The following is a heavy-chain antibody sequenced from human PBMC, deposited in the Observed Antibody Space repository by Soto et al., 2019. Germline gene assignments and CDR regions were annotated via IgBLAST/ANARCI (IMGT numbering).Heavy chain of an antibody. J-gene: IGHJ6*02. CDR3: ARDMPVAGPTPYYYYYGMDV. D-gene: IGHD6-19*01. CDR1: GYTFTSYY. V-gene: IGHV1-46*01. CDR2: INPSGGST. Sequence: GASVKVSCKASGYTFTSYYMHWVRQAPGQGLEWMGIINPSGGSTSYAQKFQGRVTMTRDTSTSTVYMELSSLRSEDTAVYYCARDMPVAGPTPYYYYYGMDVWGQGTTVTVSS.